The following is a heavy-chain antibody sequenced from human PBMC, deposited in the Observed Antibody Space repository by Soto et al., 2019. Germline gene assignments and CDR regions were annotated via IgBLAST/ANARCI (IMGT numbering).Heavy chain of an antibody. D-gene: IGHD1-26*01. V-gene: IGHV3-30*03. Sequence: GGSLRLSXAASGFTFTNYGMHWVRQAPGKGLEWVSVISYDGFNKYYSESVRGRFTISRDNSKNTLYLQMNSLRTDDTAVYYCARGSWDLQLFVPPLDYWGQGTLVTVSS. J-gene: IGHJ4*02. CDR3: ARGSWDLQLFVPPLDY. CDR1: GFTFTNYG. CDR2: ISYDGFNK.